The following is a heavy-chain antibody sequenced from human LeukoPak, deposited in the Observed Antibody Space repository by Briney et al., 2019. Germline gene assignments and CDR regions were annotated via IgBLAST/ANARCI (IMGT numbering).Heavy chain of an antibody. J-gene: IGHJ4*02. V-gene: IGHV3-11*04. Sequence: SGGSLRLSCAASGFTFSDYCMSWIRQAPGKGLEWVTYISSSGSTIYYADSVKGRFTISRDNAKNSLCLQMNSLRAEDTAVYYCARDGGDIVVVPASFDYWGQGTLVTVSS. D-gene: IGHD2-2*01. CDR1: GFTFSDYC. CDR3: ARDGGDIVVVPASFDY. CDR2: ISSSGSTI.